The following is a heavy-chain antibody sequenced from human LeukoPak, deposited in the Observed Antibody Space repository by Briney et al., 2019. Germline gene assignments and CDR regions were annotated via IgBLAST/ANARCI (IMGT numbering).Heavy chain of an antibody. D-gene: IGHD6-6*01. V-gene: IGHV1-2*02. CDR2: INPNSGGT. CDR1: GYTFTGYY. CDR3: VQARRKVDY. Sequence: GASVKVSCKASGYTFTGYYMHWLRQAPGQGLEWMGWINPNSGGTNYAQKFQGRVTMTRDTSISTAYMELSRLRSDDTTVYYCVQARRKVDYWGQGTLVTVSS. J-gene: IGHJ4*02.